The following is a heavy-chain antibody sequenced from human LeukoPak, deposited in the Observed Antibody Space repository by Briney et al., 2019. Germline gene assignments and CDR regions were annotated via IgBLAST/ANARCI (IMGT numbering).Heavy chain of an antibody. CDR2: IYYSGST. D-gene: IGHD2-15*01. J-gene: IGHJ4*02. Sequence: SETLSLTCTVWGTSISSNNYYGGWIRQPPGKGLEWIGNIYYSGSTYYNPSLKSRVTISVDTSKNQFSLKLSSVTAADTAMYYCDRPVVVVAASLYYLDYWGRGTLVTVSS. CDR1: GTSISSNNYY. CDR3: DRPVVVVAASLYYLDY. V-gene: IGHV4-39*01.